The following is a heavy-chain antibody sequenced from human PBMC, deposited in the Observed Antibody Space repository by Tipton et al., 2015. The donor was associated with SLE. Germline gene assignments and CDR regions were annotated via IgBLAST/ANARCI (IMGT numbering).Heavy chain of an antibody. V-gene: IGHV4-59*07. D-gene: IGHD5-24*01. CDR2: IYYSGST. CDR1: GGSFSSYY. J-gene: IGHJ5*02. Sequence: TLSLTCAVYGGSFSSYYWSWIRQPPGKGLEWIGYIYYSGSTNYNPSLKSRVTISVDTSKNQFSLKLSSVTAADTAAYYCAGAGDGYFNWFDPWGQGTLVTVSS. CDR3: AGAGDGYFNWFDP.